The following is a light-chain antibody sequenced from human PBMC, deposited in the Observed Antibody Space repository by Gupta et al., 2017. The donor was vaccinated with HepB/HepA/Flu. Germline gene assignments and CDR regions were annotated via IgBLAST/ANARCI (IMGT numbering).Light chain of an antibody. Sequence: QLMVTQSSSASASLGSSVTITCTLSSGYSHYSIGWHQQQPGKAPRFLMKVESSGRYNKGSGIPDRFSGSSSGAARYLTISNLQSEDEADYYCETWDSNIRVFGGGTKLTVL. CDR1: SGYSHYS. V-gene: IGLV4-60*03. CDR2: VESSGRY. CDR3: ETWDSNIRV. J-gene: IGLJ2*01.